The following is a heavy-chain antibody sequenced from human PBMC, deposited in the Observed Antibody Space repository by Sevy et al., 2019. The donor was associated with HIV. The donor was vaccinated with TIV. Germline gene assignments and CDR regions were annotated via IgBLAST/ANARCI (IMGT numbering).Heavy chain of an antibody. CDR2: INTGGNS. CDR1: GFTFRSYD. J-gene: IGHJ3*02. Sequence: GGSLRLSCAASGFTFRSYDMHWVRQITGKGLEWVSSINTGGNSYYPDSVRGRFTMSRENAKNSLYLQMSSLGVGDTAIYYCARAGGSSGWFAFDIWGQGTVVTVSS. CDR3: ARAGGSSGWFAFDI. D-gene: IGHD6-19*01. V-gene: IGHV3-13*01.